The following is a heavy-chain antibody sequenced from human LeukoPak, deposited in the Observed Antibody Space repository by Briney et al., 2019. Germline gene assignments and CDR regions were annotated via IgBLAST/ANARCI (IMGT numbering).Heavy chain of an antibody. CDR3: ARDRNGDGFAYFDY. CDR1: GYTFTSYY. V-gene: IGHV1-2*02. D-gene: IGHD5-24*01. CDR2: INPHSGGT. Sequence: ASVKVSCKASGYTFTSYYMHWVRQAPGQGLEWMGWINPHSGGTSSAQKFQGRVTMTRDTSISTTYMELSTLRSDDTAVYYCARDRNGDGFAYFDYWGQGTLVTVSS. J-gene: IGHJ4*02.